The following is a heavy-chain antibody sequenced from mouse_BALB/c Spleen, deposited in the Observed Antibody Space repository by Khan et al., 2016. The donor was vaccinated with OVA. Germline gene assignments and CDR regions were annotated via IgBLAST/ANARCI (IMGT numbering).Heavy chain of an antibody. J-gene: IGHJ4*01. CDR2: IWSDGTT. D-gene: IGHD2-10*01. Sequence: QVQLQQSGPGLAAPSQSLSITCTISGFSLTTYGIHWVRQPPGKGLEWLVVIWSDGTTNYNSALKYRLTITKDNSQSKVFLKMNSLQTDDTAIYFCARQPYYHYNIMDYWGQGTSVTVSS. V-gene: IGHV2-6-1*01. CDR1: GFSLTTYG. CDR3: ARQPYYHYNIMDY.